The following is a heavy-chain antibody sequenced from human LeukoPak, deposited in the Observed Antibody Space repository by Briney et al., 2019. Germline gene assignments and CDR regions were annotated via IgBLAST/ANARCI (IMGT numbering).Heavy chain of an antibody. J-gene: IGHJ4*02. V-gene: IGHV4-59*01. D-gene: IGHD3-3*01. CDR2: IYYSGST. CDR1: GGSISSYY. CDR3: ASGRILEWLSFDY. Sequence: SETLSLTCTVSGGSISSYYWSWIRQPPGKGLEWIGYIYYSGSTNYNPSLKSRVTISVDTSKNQFSLKLSSVTAADTAVYYCASGRILEWLSFDYWGQGTLVTVS.